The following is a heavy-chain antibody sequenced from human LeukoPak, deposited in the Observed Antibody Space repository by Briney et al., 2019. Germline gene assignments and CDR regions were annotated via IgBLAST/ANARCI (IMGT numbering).Heavy chain of an antibody. D-gene: IGHD6-13*01. CDR3: ARGYSSSWYPSAFDI. CDR1: GDSLTSGSYY. CDR2: VNYSGST. V-gene: IGHV4-61*01. Sequence: PSETLSLTCTVSGDSLTSGSYYWSWIRQPPGRGLEWIGYVNYSGSTNYNPSLKSRVTMSVDTSKNQFSLMLISVTAADTAVYYCARGYSSSWYPSAFDIWGQGTMVTVSS. J-gene: IGHJ3*02.